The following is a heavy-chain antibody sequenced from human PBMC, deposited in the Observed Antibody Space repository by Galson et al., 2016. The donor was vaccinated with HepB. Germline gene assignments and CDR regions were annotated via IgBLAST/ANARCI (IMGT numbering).Heavy chain of an antibody. CDR2: ISGSADST. CDR3: VRERGGYFFEY. D-gene: IGHD3-9*01. V-gene: IGHV3-23*01. CDR1: GFTFSSYA. Sequence: SLRLSCAASGFTFSSYAMTWVRQAPGKGLEWVSTISGSADSTFYADSVKGRFTISRDNSKNSLYLQMSSLRAEDTAVYYCVRERGGYFFEYWGQGTLVTVSS. J-gene: IGHJ4*02.